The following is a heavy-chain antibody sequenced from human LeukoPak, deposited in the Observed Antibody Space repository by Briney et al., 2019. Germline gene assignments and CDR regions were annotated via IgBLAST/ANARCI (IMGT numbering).Heavy chain of an antibody. CDR3: AKDRAHYYDTEPDP. J-gene: IGHJ5*02. CDR1: GFTFSTYA. D-gene: IGHD3-22*01. CDR2: IRYDGSNK. Sequence: GGSLRLSCAASGFTFSTYAMLWVRQAPGKGLEWVAFIRYDGSNKYYADSVKGRFTISRDNSKNTLYLQMNSLRAEDTAVYYCAKDRAHYYDTEPDPWGQGTLVTVSS. V-gene: IGHV3-30*02.